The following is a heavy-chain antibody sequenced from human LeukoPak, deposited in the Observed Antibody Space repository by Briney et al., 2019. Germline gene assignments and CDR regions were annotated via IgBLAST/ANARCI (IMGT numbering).Heavy chain of an antibody. CDR2: IIPILGIA. J-gene: IGHJ3*02. Sequence: SAKVSCKASGGTFSSYAISWVRQAPGQGLEWMGRIIPILGIANYAQKFQGRVTITADKSTSTAYMELSSLRSEDTAVYYCARAGAVAGTYDAFDIWGQGTMVTVSS. D-gene: IGHD6-19*01. CDR3: ARAGAVAGTYDAFDI. CDR1: GGTFSSYA. V-gene: IGHV1-69*04.